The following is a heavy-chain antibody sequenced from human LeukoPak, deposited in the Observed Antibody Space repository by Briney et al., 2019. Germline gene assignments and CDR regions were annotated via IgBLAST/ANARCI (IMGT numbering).Heavy chain of an antibody. J-gene: IGHJ4*02. CDR3: ARGGYSYGYLKSPFDY. D-gene: IGHD5-18*01. Sequence: ASVKVSCKTSGYSFTSFYIHWVRQAPGQGLEWMGIINLRGGSTSYAPKFQGRLTMTRDTSTSTVYMELSSLISEDTAVYYCARGGYSYGYLKSPFDYWGQGTLVTVSS. CDR2: INLRGGST. V-gene: IGHV1-46*01. CDR1: GYSFTSFY.